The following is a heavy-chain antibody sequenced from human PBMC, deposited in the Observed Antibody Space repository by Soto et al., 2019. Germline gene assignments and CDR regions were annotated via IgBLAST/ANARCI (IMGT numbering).Heavy chain of an antibody. CDR3: ARGRTDYGDYVEAYYYGMDV. V-gene: IGHV5-51*01. CDR2: IYPGDSDT. D-gene: IGHD4-17*01. Sequence: GESLKISCMGSGYSFTSYWIGWVRQMPGKGLEWMGIIYPGDSDTRYSPSFQGQVTISADKSISTAYLQWSSLKASDTAMYYCARGRTDYGDYVEAYYYGMDVWGQGTTVTVSS. J-gene: IGHJ6*02. CDR1: GYSFTSYW.